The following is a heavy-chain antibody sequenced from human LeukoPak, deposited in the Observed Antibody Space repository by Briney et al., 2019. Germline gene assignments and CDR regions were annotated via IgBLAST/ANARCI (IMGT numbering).Heavy chain of an antibody. V-gene: IGHV3-30*02. Sequence: PGGSLRLSCAASGFTFSNYGMHWVRQAPGKGLEWVALISFDGSQKYYADSVKGRFTISRDNSKSTVYLQMNSLKTEDTAVYYCTTYSVGATIHSTFDFWGQGALVTVSS. J-gene: IGHJ4*02. CDR3: TTYSVGATIHSTFDF. CDR2: ISFDGSQK. CDR1: GFTFSNYG. D-gene: IGHD1-26*01.